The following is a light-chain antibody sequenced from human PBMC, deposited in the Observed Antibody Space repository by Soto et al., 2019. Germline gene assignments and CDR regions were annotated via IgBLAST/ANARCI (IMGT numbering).Light chain of an antibody. CDR2: LAS. V-gene: IGKV3-11*01. Sequence: EIVLTQSPATLSSFPGDRVTLSCRASQAVNTRLAWYQHKPGQAPRLLIYLASTRAAGVPARFSGIRSGTDFTLTISNVEPEDFAVYYCHQRQSWPRTFGQGTTVDIK. CDR1: QAVNTR. J-gene: IGKJ1*01. CDR3: HQRQSWPRT.